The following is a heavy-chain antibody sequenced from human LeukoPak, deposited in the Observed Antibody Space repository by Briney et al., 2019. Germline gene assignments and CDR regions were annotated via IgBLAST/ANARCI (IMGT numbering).Heavy chain of an antibody. D-gene: IGHD6-19*01. CDR3: ARGLRSGIAVAGSGMDV. CDR1: GFTFSSYD. V-gene: IGHV3-13*01. J-gene: IGHJ6*02. Sequence: PGRSLRLSCAASGFTFSSYDMHWVRQATGKGLEWVSAIGTAGDTYYPGSVKGRFTISRENAKNSLYLQMNSLRAGDTAVYYCARGLRSGIAVAGSGMDVWGQGTTVTVSS. CDR2: IGTAGDT.